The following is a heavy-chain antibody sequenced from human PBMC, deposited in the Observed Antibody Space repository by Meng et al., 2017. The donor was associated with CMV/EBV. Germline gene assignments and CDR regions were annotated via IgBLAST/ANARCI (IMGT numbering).Heavy chain of an antibody. D-gene: IGHD1-26*01. Sequence: SCAVSGFTISNYLGPWVRQAPGKGLVWVSRVRGDASMITYADSVKGRFSISRDNAKNHLYLQMNSLRAEDTAVYYCTREGYSGSLDYWGQGTLVTVSS. CDR3: TREGYSGSLDY. CDR1: GFTISNYL. CDR2: VRGDASMI. V-gene: IGHV3-74*03. J-gene: IGHJ4*02.